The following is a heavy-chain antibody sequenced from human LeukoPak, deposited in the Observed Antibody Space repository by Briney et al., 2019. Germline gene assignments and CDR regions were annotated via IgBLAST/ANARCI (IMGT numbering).Heavy chain of an antibody. CDR1: GFTFSSYA. CDR3: AKDLTNNIAARPRFDAFDI. D-gene: IGHD6-6*01. CDR2: ISGSGGST. J-gene: IGHJ3*02. Sequence: GGSLRLSCAASGFTFSSYAMSWVRQAPGKGLEWVSAISGSGGSTYYADSVKGRFTISKDNSKNTLYLQMNSLRAEDTAVYYCAKDLTNNIAARPRFDAFDIWGQGTMVTVSS. V-gene: IGHV3-23*01.